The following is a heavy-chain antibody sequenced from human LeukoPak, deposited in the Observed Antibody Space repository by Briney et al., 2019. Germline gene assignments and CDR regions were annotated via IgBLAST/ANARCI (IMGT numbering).Heavy chain of an antibody. CDR2: IIPIFGTA. Sequence: SVKVSCKASGGTFSSYAISWVRQAPGQGLEWMGGIIPIFGTANYAQKFQGRVTITTDESTSTAYMELSSLRSEDTAVYYCAKAPTVVGSGGEYFQHWGQGTLVTVSS. V-gene: IGHV1-69*05. CDR1: GGTFSSYA. J-gene: IGHJ1*01. CDR3: AKAPTVVGSGGEYFQH. D-gene: IGHD3-10*01.